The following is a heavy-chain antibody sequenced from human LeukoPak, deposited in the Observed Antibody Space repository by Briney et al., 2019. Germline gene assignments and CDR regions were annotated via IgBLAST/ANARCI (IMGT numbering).Heavy chain of an antibody. CDR3: ARGYTTTWFDSDY. CDR1: GLTFSSYA. D-gene: IGHD6-13*01. Sequence: GGSLRLSCAASGLTFSSYAMSWVRQAPGKGLEWVSAISASGGSTFYADSVKGRFTISRDNSLNTLYLQMNSLRADDTAVYYCARGYTTTWFDSDYWGQGTLVTVSS. CDR2: ISASGGST. V-gene: IGHV3-23*01. J-gene: IGHJ4*02.